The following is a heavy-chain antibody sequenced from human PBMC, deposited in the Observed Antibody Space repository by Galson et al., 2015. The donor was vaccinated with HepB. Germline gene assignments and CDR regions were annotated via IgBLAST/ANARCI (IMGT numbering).Heavy chain of an antibody. Sequence: SLRLSCAASGFTFSSYSMNWVRQAPGKGLEWVSYISSSSSTIYYADSVKGRFTISRDNAKNSLYLQMNSLRAEDTAVYYCANAWYYDILTGYYPPGHYWGQGTLVTVSS. CDR3: ANAWYYDILTGYYPPGHY. D-gene: IGHD3-9*01. CDR2: ISSSSSTI. CDR1: GFTFSSYS. J-gene: IGHJ4*02. V-gene: IGHV3-48*01.